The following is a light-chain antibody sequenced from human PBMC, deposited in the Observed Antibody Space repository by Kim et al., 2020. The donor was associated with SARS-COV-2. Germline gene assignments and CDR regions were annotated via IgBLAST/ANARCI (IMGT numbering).Light chain of an antibody. V-gene: IGKV1-5*03. J-gene: IGKJ2*01. CDR1: QGLEGW. CDR2: KASTS. CDR3: QQKVSNSVYT. Sequence: VGDRGTKTNRNSQGLEGWVDWDQQKPGETPQLVIYKASTSSSEGGVPSKMSGSGSRTEFTLSINTRRPDGGATYLCQQKVSNSVYTLGQGTRREI.